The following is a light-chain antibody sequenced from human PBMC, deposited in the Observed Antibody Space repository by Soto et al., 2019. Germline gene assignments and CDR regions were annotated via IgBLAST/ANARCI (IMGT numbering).Light chain of an antibody. Sequence: IQLTQSPSSLSASVGDRVTITCRASQGISSYLAWYQQKPGKAPKLLIYDASSLESGVPSRFSGSGSGTEFTLTISSLQAEDIATYYCQQSYTTPRFGQGTKVDIK. CDR1: QGISSY. J-gene: IGKJ1*01. V-gene: IGKV1-39*01. CDR3: QQSYTTPR. CDR2: DAS.